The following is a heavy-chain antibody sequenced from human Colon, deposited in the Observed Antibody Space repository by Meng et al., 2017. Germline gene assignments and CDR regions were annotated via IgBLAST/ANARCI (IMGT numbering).Heavy chain of an antibody. CDR1: GDSIGNSKW. CDR2: ISNSGKT. J-gene: IGHJ4*02. CDR3: ARERMRELGLFDY. D-gene: IGHD7-27*01. V-gene: IGHV4-4*02. Sequence: QLQLKESGPGLVQPSGTLSLACAGSGDSIGNSKWWSWLRQSPGKGLEWIGEISNSGKTVYSPSLKSRVTISLDKSSNHFSLTLSPVTAADTAIYFCARERMRELGLFDYWGQGALVTVSS.